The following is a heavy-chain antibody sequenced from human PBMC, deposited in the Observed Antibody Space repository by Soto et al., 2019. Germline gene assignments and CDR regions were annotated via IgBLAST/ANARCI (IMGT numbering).Heavy chain of an antibody. D-gene: IGHD1-26*01. CDR2: ISAYNGNT. CDR3: ARGRGVGADY. Sequence: QVQLVQSGAEVKKPGASVKVSCKASGYTFASYGIIWVRQAPGQGLEWMGWISAYNGNTNYARKLQGRVNRTTDTYTSTGYMEVRRLRSGDTAVYYCARGRGVGADYWGQGALVTVCS. V-gene: IGHV1-18*01. J-gene: IGHJ4*02. CDR1: GYTFASYG.